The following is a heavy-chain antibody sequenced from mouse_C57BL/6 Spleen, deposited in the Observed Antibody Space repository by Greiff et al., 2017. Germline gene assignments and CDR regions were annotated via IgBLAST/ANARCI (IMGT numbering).Heavy chain of an antibody. CDR3: ARRGYYSNYDYAMDY. V-gene: IGHV1-55*01. CDR1: GYTFTSYW. CDR2: IFPGSGST. D-gene: IGHD2-5*01. J-gene: IGHJ4*01. Sequence: QVQLQQPGAELVKPGASVKLSCKASGYTFTSYWITWVKQRPGQGLEWIGDIFPGSGSTNYNEKFKSKATLTVDTSSSTAYMQLSSLTSEDSAVYYCARRGYYSNYDYAMDYWGQGTSVTVSS.